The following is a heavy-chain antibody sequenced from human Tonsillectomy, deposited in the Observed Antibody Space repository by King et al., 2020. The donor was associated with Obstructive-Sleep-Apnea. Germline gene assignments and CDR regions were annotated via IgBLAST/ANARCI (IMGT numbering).Heavy chain of an antibody. J-gene: IGHJ4*02. Sequence: VQLQESGPGLVKPSGTLSLTCAVSGDSISSSKWWTWVRQPPGKGLGWIGESYLNGSTNYNPSLKSRVTISIGKSKNQFSLKLDSVTAADTAIYYCARIGTYYYGSGYFDYWGQGTLVTVSS. CDR2: SYLNGST. V-gene: IGHV4-4*02. CDR3: ARIGTYYYGSGYFDY. D-gene: IGHD3-10*01. CDR1: GDSISSSKW.